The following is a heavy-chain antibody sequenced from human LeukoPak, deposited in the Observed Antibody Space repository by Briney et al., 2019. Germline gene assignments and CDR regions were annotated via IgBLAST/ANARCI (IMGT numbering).Heavy chain of an antibody. D-gene: IGHD3-22*01. CDR3: AKTDSSGYYSDS. J-gene: IGHJ4*02. V-gene: IGHV4-31*03. CDR1: GGSISSVDYY. CDR2: IYYTGST. Sequence: SDTLSLTCTVSGGSISSVDYYWGWIRQHPGEGLEWIGYIYYTGSTYYNSSLKSRVTISLDTSKNQFSLKLSSVTAADTAVYYCAKTDSSGYYSDSWGQGTLVTVSS.